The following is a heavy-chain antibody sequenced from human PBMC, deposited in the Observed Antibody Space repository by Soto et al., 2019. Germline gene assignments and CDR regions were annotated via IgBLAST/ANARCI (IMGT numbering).Heavy chain of an antibody. CDR1: GGSISSYY. CDR2: IYYSGST. D-gene: IGHD5-18*01. Sequence: PSETLSLTCTVSGGSISSYYWSWIRQPPGKGLEWIGYIYYSGSTYHNPSLKSRVTISVDTSKNQFSLKLSSVTAADTAVYYCAANVDTAMAYYYYYYGMDVWGQGTTVTVSS. CDR3: AANVDTAMAYYYYYYGMDV. J-gene: IGHJ6*02. V-gene: IGHV4-59*04.